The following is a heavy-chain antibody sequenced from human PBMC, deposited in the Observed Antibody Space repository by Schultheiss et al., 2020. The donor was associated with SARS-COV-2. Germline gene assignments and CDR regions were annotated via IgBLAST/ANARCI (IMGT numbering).Heavy chain of an antibody. CDR1: GGTFSSYT. D-gene: IGHD6-13*01. V-gene: IGHV1-69*02. CDR2: IIPILGIA. CDR3: ARVGEQQLEPIGYYYYYGMDV. J-gene: IGHJ6*02. Sequence: SVKVSCKASGGTFSSYTISWVRQAPGQGLEWMGRIIPILGIANYAQKFQGRVTITADKSTSTAYMELSSLRSEDTAVYYCARVGEQQLEPIGYYYYYGMDVWGQGTTVTVSS.